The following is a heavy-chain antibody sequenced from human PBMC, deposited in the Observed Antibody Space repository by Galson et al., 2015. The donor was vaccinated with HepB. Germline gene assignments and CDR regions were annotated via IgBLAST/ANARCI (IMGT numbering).Heavy chain of an antibody. J-gene: IGHJ5*02. D-gene: IGHD1-26*01. Sequence: SLRLSCAASGFTFSSYAMSWVRQAPGKGLEWVSAISGSGGSTYYADSVKGRFTISRDNSKNTLYLQMNSLRAEDTAVYYCAKALGTSGSYVSVSWLDPWGQGTLVTVSS. CDR1: GFTFSSYA. CDR2: ISGSGGST. V-gene: IGHV3-23*01. CDR3: AKALGTSGSYVSVSWLDP.